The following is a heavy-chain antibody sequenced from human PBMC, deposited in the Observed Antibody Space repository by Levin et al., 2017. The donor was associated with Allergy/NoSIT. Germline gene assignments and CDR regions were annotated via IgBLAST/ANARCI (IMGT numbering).Heavy chain of an antibody. V-gene: IGHV4-59*08. Sequence: SQTLSLPCTVSGGSITSYYWSWIRQPPGKGLEWIGYIYYSGTTNYNPSLRSRVTISVDTSKNQFSLKLTSVTAADTAVYYCARLVGGIGYFDYWGQGALVTVSS. D-gene: IGHD3-10*01. CDR1: GGSITSYY. CDR3: ARLVGGIGYFDY. CDR2: IYYSGTT. J-gene: IGHJ4*02.